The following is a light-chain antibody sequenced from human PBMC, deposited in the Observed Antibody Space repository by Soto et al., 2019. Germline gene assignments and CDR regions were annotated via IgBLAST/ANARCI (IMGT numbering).Light chain of an antibody. Sequence: QSALTQPASVSGSLGQSITISCTGTTRDIAGYNYISWYQQLPGKAPKLMIYQVTIRPSGISNRFSGSKSGNTASLTISGLQAEDEADYYCTSFSSSTSLYVFGTGTQLTVL. CDR1: TRDIAGYNY. V-gene: IGLV2-14*01. J-gene: IGLJ1*01. CDR3: TSFSSSTSLYV. CDR2: QVT.